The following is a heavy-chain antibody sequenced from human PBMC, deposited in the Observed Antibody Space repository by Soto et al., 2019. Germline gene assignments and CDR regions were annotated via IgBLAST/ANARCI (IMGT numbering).Heavy chain of an antibody. J-gene: IGHJ2*01. CDR1: GGSFSGYY. Sequence: SETLSLTCAVYGGSFSGYYWSWIRQPPGKGLEWIGEINHSGSTNYNPSLKSRVTISVDTSKNQFSLKLSSVTAADTAVYYCARADSGNNWYFDLWGRGTLVTVSS. CDR2: INHSGST. CDR3: ARADSGNNWYFDL. D-gene: IGHD4-17*01. V-gene: IGHV4-34*01.